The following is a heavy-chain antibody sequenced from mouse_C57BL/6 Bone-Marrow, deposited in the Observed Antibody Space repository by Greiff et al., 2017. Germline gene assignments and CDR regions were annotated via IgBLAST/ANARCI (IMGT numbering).Heavy chain of an antibody. CDR3: ARLQLGPWFAY. CDR1: GFTFSSYG. CDR2: ISSGGSYT. V-gene: IGHV5-6*02. D-gene: IGHD4-1*02. Sequence: EVKLVESGGDLVKPGGSLKLSCAASGFTFSSYGMSWVRQTPDKRLEWVATISSGGSYTYYPDSVKGRFTISRDNAKNTLYLQMSSLKSEDTAMYYCARLQLGPWFAYWGQGTLVTGSA. J-gene: IGHJ3*01.